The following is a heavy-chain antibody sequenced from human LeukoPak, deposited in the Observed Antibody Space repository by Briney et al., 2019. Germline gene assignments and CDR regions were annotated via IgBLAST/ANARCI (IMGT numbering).Heavy chain of an antibody. J-gene: IGHJ4*02. D-gene: IGHD5-18*01. CDR3: ARQTAMGRSGDY. V-gene: IGHV5-51*01. CDR2: IDPSDCDT. Sequence: GESLKISCKASGYSFTTYWIGWVRQMPGKGLEWMGIIDPSDCDTRYTPSFQGQVTISADKSLTTAYLQWNSLKASDTALYYCARQTAMGRSGDYWGQGTLVTVSS. CDR1: GYSFTTYW.